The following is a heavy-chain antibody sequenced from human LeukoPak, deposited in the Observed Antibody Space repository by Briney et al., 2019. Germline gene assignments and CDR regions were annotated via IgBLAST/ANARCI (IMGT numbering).Heavy chain of an antibody. D-gene: IGHD6-13*01. CDR1: GFTFSSYG. CDR2: ISYDGSNK. J-gene: IGHJ4*02. V-gene: IGHV3-30*18. Sequence: PGRSLRLSCAASGFTFSSYGMHWVRQAPGKGLEWVAVISYDGSNKYYADSVKGRFTISRDNSKNTLYPQMNSLRAEDTAVYYCAKGRSSDYWGQGTLVTVSS. CDR3: AKGRSSDY.